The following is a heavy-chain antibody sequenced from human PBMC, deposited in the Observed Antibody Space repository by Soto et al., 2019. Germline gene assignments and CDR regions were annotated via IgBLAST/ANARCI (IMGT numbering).Heavy chain of an antibody. V-gene: IGHV4-59*01. J-gene: IGHJ2*01. CDR3: ARAHYGDWWYFDL. CDR1: GGSISSYY. CDR2: IYYSGST. Sequence: QVQLQESGPGLVKPSETLSLTCTVSGGSISSYYWSWIRQPPGKGLEWIGYIYYSGSTNYNPLKSRVTISVDTSKNQFSLKLSSVTAADTAVYYCARAHYGDWWYFDLWGRGTLVTVSS. D-gene: IGHD4-17*01.